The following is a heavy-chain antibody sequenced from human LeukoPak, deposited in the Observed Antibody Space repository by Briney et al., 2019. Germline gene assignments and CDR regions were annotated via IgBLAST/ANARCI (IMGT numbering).Heavy chain of an antibody. V-gene: IGHV1-46*01. CDR2: INPSGGST. CDR1: GYTFTSYY. Sequence: WASVKVSCKASGYTFTSYYMHWLRQAPEQVLEWMGIINPSGGSTSYAQKFQRRVTMTRDTSTSTVYMELSSLRSEDTAVYYCARVPVMLDAFDIWGQGTM. J-gene: IGHJ3*02. CDR3: ARVPVMLDAFDI. D-gene: IGHD3-10*02.